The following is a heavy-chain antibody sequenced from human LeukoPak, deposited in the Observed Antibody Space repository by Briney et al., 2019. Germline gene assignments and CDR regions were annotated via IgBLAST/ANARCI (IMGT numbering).Heavy chain of an antibody. CDR3: ARLYSVVVVAARQEGMDV. J-gene: IGHJ6*02. D-gene: IGHD2-15*01. Sequence: AVKVSCKASVGTFSSYAISWVRQAPGHGLEWMGRVIPILGIANYAQKFHGRVTITAEKSTSTAYMELSSLRSEDTAVYYCARLYSVVVVAARQEGMDVWGEGTTL. V-gene: IGHV1-69*04. CDR1: VGTFSSYA. CDR2: VIPILGIA.